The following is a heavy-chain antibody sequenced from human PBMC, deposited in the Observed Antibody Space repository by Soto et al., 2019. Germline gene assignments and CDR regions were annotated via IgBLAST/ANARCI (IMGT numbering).Heavy chain of an antibody. CDR3: ARVSSHREVAGRLRWDDRQRKYYYYMDV. J-gene: IGHJ6*03. Sequence: SETLSLTCAVYGGSFSGYYWSWIRQPPGKGLEWIGEINHSGSTNYNPSLKSRVTISVDTSKNQFSLKLSSVTAADTAVYYCARVSSHREVAGRLRWDDRQRKYYYYMDVWGKGTTVTVSS. CDR1: GGSFSGYY. V-gene: IGHV4-34*01. D-gene: IGHD6-19*01. CDR2: INHSGST.